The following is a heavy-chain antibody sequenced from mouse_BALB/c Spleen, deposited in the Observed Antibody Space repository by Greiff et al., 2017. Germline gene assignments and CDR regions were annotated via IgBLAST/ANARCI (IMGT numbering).Heavy chain of an antibody. CDR3: ARGGDRYDPYAMDY. V-gene: IGHV5-6-5*01. J-gene: IGHJ4*01. CDR1: GFTFSSYA. CDR2: ISSGGST. Sequence: DVMLVESGGGLVKPGGSLKLSCAASGFTFSSYAMSWVRQTPEKRLEWVASISSGGSTYYPDSVKGRFTISRDNARNILYLQMSSLRSEDTAMYYCARGGDRYDPYAMDYWGQGTSVTVSS. D-gene: IGHD2-14*01.